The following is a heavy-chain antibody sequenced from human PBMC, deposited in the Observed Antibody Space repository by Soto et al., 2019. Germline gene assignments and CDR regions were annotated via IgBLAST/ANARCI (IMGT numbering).Heavy chain of an antibody. D-gene: IGHD2-15*01. CDR1: GYSFTSDW. Sequence: EVQLVQSGAEVKKPGESLKISCKGSGYSFTSDWIGWVSQMPGKGLEWMGIIYPGDSDTRYSPSCQGRVTISADKSISTAYLQWSSLKASDTARYYCARTVRYCGGTSCAYYFDYWGQGTLVTVSS. V-gene: IGHV5-51*03. J-gene: IGHJ4*02. CDR2: IYPGDSDT. CDR3: ARTVRYCGGTSCAYYFDY.